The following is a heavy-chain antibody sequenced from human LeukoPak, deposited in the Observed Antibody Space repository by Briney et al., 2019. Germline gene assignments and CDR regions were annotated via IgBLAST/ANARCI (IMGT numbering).Heavy chain of an antibody. V-gene: IGHV3-7*01. CDR2: IKQDGSEK. J-gene: IGHJ4*02. D-gene: IGHD1-7*01. Sequence: GGSLRLSCAASGFTFSSYWMSWVRQAPGKGLQWVANIKQDGSEKYYVDSVKGRFTISRDNAKKSLYLQMNSLRAEDTAVYYCARDDNWNYEDYWGQGTLVTVSS. CDR3: ARDDNWNYEDY. CDR1: GFTFSSYW.